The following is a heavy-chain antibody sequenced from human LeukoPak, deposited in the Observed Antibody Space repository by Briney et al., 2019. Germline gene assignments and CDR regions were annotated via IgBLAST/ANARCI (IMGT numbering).Heavy chain of an antibody. CDR3: ARHSLYSSYFDY. CDR1: GGSISSYY. CDR2: IYYSGST. Sequence: SETLSLTCTVSGGSISSYYWSWIRQPPGKGLEWIRYIYYSGSTNYNPSLKSRVTISVDTSKNQFSLKLSSVTAADTAVYYCARHSLYSSYFDYWGQGTLVTVSS. J-gene: IGHJ4*02. V-gene: IGHV4-59*08. D-gene: IGHD6-19*01.